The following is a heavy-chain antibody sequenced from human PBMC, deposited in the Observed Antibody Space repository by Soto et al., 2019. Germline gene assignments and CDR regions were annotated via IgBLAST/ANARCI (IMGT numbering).Heavy chain of an antibody. CDR1: GFTFSSYA. V-gene: IGHV3-23*01. J-gene: IGHJ5*02. CDR3: AESPQWLASNWFDP. Sequence: EVQLLESGGGLVQPGGSLRLSCAASGFTFSSYAMSWVRQAPGKGLEWVSAISGSGGGTYYAHSVKGRFTISRDNSKNTLYLQMNSLRAEDPAVYYCAESPQWLASNWFDPWGQGTLVTVSS. D-gene: IGHD6-19*01. CDR2: ISGSGGGT.